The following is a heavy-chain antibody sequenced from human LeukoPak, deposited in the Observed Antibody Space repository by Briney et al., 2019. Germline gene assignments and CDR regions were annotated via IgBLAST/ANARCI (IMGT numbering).Heavy chain of an antibody. CDR2: IHRSGSP. CDR1: LDSTTSNF. V-gene: IGHV4-4*02. D-gene: IGHD2-21*02. Sequence: PSETLSLTCTVSLDSTTSNFWSWVRQPPGKGLEWIGEIHRSGSPNYNPSLQSRVTISIDRSRNQIVLELSSVTAADTAVYYCARGWVPVVVTASTNYFDYWGQGTLVTVSS. CDR3: ARGWVPVVVTASTNYFDY. J-gene: IGHJ4*02.